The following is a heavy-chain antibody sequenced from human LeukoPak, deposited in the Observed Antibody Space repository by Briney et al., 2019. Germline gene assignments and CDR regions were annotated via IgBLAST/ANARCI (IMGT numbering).Heavy chain of an antibody. CDR2: INHSGST. CDR1: GGSFSGYY. J-gene: IGHJ6*03. Sequence: SETLSLTCAVYGGSFSGYYWSWIRQPPGKGLEWIGEINHSGSTNYNPSLKSRVTISVDTSKNQFSLKLSSVTAADTAVYYCARGLTGGPQAPRRYYYYYYYYMDVWGQGTTVTVSS. V-gene: IGHV4-34*01. CDR3: ARGLTGGPQAPRRYYYYYYYYMDV. D-gene: IGHD3-9*01.